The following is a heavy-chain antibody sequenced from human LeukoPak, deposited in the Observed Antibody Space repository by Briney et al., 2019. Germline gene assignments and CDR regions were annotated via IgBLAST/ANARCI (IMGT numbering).Heavy chain of an antibody. Sequence: SQSLSLTCPVAAGSISSYYWSWIRQPPGNGLEWNGYIYYSGSTNYNPSLKSRVTISVDTSKNQFSLKLSSVTAADTAVYYCARGPPTRGYCSGGSCYSHWYFYLGGRGTLVTVSA. J-gene: IGHJ2*01. CDR3: ARGPPTRGYCSGGSCYSHWYFYL. CDR1: AGSISSYY. V-gene: IGHV4-59*01. D-gene: IGHD2-15*01. CDR2: IYYSGST.